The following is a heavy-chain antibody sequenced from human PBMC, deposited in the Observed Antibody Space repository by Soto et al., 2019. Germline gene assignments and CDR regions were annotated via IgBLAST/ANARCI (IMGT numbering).Heavy chain of an antibody. Sequence: EVQLVASGGGLVKPGGSLRLSCAASGFTFSSYSMNWVRQAPGKGLEWVSSISSSSSYIYYADSVKGRFTISRDNAKNSLYLQMNSLRAEDTAVYYCARPTTIFGVVIDAFDIWGQGTMVTVSS. J-gene: IGHJ3*02. CDR2: ISSSSSYI. CDR3: ARPTTIFGVVIDAFDI. CDR1: GFTFSSYS. V-gene: IGHV3-21*01. D-gene: IGHD3-3*01.